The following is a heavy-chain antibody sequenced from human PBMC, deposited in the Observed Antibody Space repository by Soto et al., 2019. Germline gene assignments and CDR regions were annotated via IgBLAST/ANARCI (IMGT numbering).Heavy chain of an antibody. V-gene: IGHV3-23*01. Sequence: EVQLLESGGGLVQPGGSPRLSCAASGFTFSTYSMAWVRQAPGKGPEWVSGLSGGGINTFYADSVKGRFTISVDNSKNTVDLQMNSLRVEDTAVYYCAKWSGYGDEWGQGTLVTVSS. J-gene: IGHJ4*02. CDR1: GFTFSTYS. CDR3: AKWSGYGDE. CDR2: LSGGGINT. D-gene: IGHD5-12*01.